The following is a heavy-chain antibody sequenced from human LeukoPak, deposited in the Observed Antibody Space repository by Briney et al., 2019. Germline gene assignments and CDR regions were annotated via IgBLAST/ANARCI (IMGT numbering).Heavy chain of an antibody. CDR2: IYYSGST. J-gene: IGHJ5*02. Sequence: SETLSLTCTVSGGSISSYYWSWIRQPPGKGLEWIGYIYYSGSTNYNPSLKSRVTISLDTSKNQFSLKLSSVTAADTAVYYCARGGYSSGYNWFDPWGQGTLVTVSS. CDR1: GGSISSYY. V-gene: IGHV4-59*01. D-gene: IGHD6-19*01. CDR3: ARGGYSSGYNWFDP.